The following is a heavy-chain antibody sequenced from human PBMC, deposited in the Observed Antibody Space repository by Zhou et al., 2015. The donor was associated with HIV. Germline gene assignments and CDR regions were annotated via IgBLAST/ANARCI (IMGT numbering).Heavy chain of an antibody. J-gene: IGHJ2*01. CDR2: IRPMFRGT. V-gene: IGHV1-69*01. Sequence: QLLQSGSDVKKPGSSVKVSCRASGDVDHFRTYTITWVRQAPGHGLEWMGGIRPMFRGTDTAPKFQGRVSFGADVTATVVSMELKNLTVEDTAVYFCTRERGRHRDPATDDTFFGRYFDIWGRGSLI. CDR1: GDVDHFRTYT. D-gene: IGHD2/OR15-2a*01. CDR3: TRERGRHRDPATDDTFFGRYFDI.